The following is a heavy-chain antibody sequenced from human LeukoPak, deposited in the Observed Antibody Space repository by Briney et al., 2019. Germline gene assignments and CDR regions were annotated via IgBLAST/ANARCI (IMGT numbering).Heavy chain of an antibody. J-gene: IGHJ6*03. V-gene: IGHV3-21*01. CDR3: ASFKIITMVRGVIPYYMDV. D-gene: IGHD3-10*01. CDR1: GFTFSSYS. CDR2: ISNSSSYI. Sequence: GGSLRLSCAASGFTFSSYSMNWVRQAPGKGLEWVSSISNSSSYIYYADSVKGRFTISRDNAKNSLYLQMNSLRAEDTAVYYCASFKIITMVRGVIPYYMDVWGKGNTVTISS.